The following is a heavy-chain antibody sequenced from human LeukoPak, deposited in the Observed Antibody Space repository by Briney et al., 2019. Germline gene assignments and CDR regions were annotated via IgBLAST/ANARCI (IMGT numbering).Heavy chain of an antibody. Sequence: GESLKISCEGSGYSFTNYWIGWVRQMPGKGLEWMGIIYPGDSATRYSPSFQGQVTISADKSIDTAYLQWSSLKASDTAIYYCARQGGQWLVQGAFDIWGQGTMVTVFS. D-gene: IGHD6-19*01. CDR2: IYPGDSAT. CDR3: ARQGGQWLVQGAFDI. J-gene: IGHJ3*02. V-gene: IGHV5-51*01. CDR1: GYSFTNYW.